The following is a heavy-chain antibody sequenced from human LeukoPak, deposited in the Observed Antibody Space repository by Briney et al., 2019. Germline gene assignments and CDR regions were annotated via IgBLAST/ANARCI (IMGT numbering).Heavy chain of an antibody. CDR2: INPDSGAT. J-gene: IGHJ4*02. V-gene: IGHV1-2*02. CDR3: ARISRGRYYFDY. Sequence: ASVKVSCQASGSTXTAYYIHWGRQAPGQGLEWMGWINPDSGATSSAQNFQGRVIMTRDTSTSTAYLDLNGLISDDTAVFYCARISRGRYYFDYWGQGTLVTVSS. CDR1: GSTXTAYY. D-gene: IGHD2-15*01.